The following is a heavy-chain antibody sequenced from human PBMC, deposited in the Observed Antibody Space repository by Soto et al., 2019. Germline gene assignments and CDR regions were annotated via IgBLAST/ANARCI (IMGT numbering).Heavy chain of an antibody. Sequence: SETLSLTCTVSGGPISSSGFYWGWIRQPPGKGPEWIGSVYYGGNTLYNPSLKSRVTISVDTSKSQFSLNLGSVTAADTALYYGGRQGADWESYQRRRFDSWGQETLSTVP. CDR2: VYYGGNT. CDR3: GRQGADWESYQRRRFDS. D-gene: IGHD1-26*01. J-gene: IGHJ4*02. V-gene: IGHV4-39*01. CDR1: GGPISSSGFY.